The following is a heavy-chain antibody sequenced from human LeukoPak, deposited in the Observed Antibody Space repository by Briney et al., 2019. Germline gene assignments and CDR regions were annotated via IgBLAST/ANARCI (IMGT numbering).Heavy chain of an antibody. V-gene: IGHV1-46*01. CDR2: INPSGDVR. J-gene: IGHJ4*02. D-gene: IGHD3-22*01. CDR3: ARYDSSGMGLGY. Sequence: GASVKVSCKASGYTFGTHWMHWVRQAPGQGLEWMAIINPSGDVRSYAQKFQGRVTVTRDMSTRTVYMELSDLRPEDTAVYYCARYDSSGMGLGYWGQGTLVTVSS. CDR1: GYTFGTHW.